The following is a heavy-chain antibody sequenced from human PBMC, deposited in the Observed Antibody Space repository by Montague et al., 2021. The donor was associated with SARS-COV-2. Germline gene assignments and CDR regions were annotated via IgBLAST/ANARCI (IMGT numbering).Heavy chain of an antibody. Sequence: SETLSLTCTVSGGSISSSSYYWGWIRQPPGKGLEWIGSIYYSGSTYYNPSLKSRVTISVDTSKNQFSLKLSSVTAADTAVYYCARQVTVRYFDWILYGMDVWGQGTTVTVSS. CDR3: ARQVTVRYFDWILYGMDV. CDR1: GGSISSSSYY. CDR2: IYYSGST. J-gene: IGHJ6*02. D-gene: IGHD3-9*01. V-gene: IGHV4-39*01.